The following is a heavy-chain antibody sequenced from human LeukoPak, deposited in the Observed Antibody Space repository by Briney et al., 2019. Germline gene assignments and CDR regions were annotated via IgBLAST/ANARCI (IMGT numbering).Heavy chain of an antibody. CDR1: GGSISSGDYY. J-gene: IGHJ6*02. CDR2: IYSNGGT. D-gene: IGHD1-7*01. CDR3: ARDNWNYGSSMDV. Sequence: SETLSLTCTVSGGSISSGDYYWSWIRQSPEKGLEWIGCIYSNGGTFYNPSLKSRVSMSVDTSKNQFSLKLSSVTAADTAVYYCARDNWNYGSSMDVWGQGTTVTVSS. V-gene: IGHV4-30-4*02.